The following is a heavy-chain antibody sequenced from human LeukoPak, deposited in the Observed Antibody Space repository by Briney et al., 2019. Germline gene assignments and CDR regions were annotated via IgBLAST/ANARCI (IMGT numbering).Heavy chain of an antibody. V-gene: IGHV4-34*01. CDR3: ASHASN. J-gene: IGHJ4*02. D-gene: IGHD3-16*01. CDR1: GGSFSGYY. CDR2: IYYSWDT. Sequence: SETLSLTCAVYGGSFSGYYWSWIRQPPGKGLEWIGSIYYSWDTYYNPSLKSRVTISVDTSKNQFSLKLSSVTAADTAVYYCASHASNWGQGTLVTVSS.